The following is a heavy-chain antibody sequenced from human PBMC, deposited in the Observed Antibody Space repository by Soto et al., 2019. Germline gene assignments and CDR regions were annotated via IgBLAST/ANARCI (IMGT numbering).Heavy chain of an antibody. Sequence: SETLSLTCAVYGGSFSGYYWSWIRQPPGKGLEWIGEINHSGSTNYNPSLKSRVTISVDTSKNQFSLKLSSVTAADTAVYYCARGGGSSSWPYYYYGMDVWGQGTTVTVSS. V-gene: IGHV4-34*01. CDR3: ARGGGSSSWPYYYYGMDV. CDR1: GGSFSGYY. D-gene: IGHD6-13*01. J-gene: IGHJ6*02. CDR2: INHSGST.